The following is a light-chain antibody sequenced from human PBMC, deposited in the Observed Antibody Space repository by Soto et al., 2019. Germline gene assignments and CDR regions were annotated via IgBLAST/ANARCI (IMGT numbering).Light chain of an antibody. V-gene: IGKV3-15*01. CDR1: QGVSRK. J-gene: IGKJ4*01. CDR2: GAS. CDR3: QQYHTWPIT. Sequence: DRVRPPSPSTLSVDPGPRVTFSCMASQGVSRKLAWYQHKPGQAPRLLISGASTGATGIPARFSGSGSGTEFTLTISSLQSEDCAIYYCQQYHTWPITFGGGTKVDIK.